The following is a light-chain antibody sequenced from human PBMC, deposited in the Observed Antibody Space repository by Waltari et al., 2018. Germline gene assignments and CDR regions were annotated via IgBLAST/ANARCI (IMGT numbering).Light chain of an antibody. CDR3: CSYAGTNTWV. Sequence: QSALTQPASVSASPGQSITISCNGTSSDVGDYNLVSWYQQHPAKAPKPLIFEVSKQPTGVSNRFSASKSGNTASMTISGLQAEDEATYHCCSYAGTNTWVFGGGTKVTVL. CDR2: EVS. J-gene: IGLJ2*01. CDR1: SSDVGDYNL. V-gene: IGLV2-23*02.